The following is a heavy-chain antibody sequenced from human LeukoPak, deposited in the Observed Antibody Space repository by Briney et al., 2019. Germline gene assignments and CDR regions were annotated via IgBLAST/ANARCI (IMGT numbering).Heavy chain of an antibody. J-gene: IGHJ4*02. CDR1: GYTFTYYG. CDR2: ISTYNGNT. D-gene: IGHD5-24*01. V-gene: IGHV1-18*03. Sequence: ASVKVSCEASGYTFTYYGISWVRQAPGQGLEWMGWISTYNGNTNYAQKLQDRVTMTTDTSTSTAYMELRSLRTDDMGVYYCARDLGEMATPGYFDYWGQGTLVTVSS. CDR3: ARDLGEMATPGYFDY.